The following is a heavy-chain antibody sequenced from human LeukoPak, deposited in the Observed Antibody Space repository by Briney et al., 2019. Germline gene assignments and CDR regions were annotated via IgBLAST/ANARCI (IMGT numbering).Heavy chain of an antibody. CDR3: ARVVGSGSYYGYYYYYYYMDV. J-gene: IGHJ6*03. CDR2: IDTSGNT. CDR1: GGSISSYY. D-gene: IGHD3-10*01. V-gene: IGHV4-4*07. Sequence: PSETLSLTCTVSGGSISSYYWSWIRQPAGKGLEWIGRIDTSGNTNYKPSLKSRVTMSVDTSKNQFSLKLNSVTAADTAVYYCARVVGSGSYYGYYYYYYYMDVWGKGTTVTISS.